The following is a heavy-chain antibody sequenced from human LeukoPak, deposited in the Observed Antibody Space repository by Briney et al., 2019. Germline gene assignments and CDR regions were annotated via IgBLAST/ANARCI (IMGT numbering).Heavy chain of an antibody. D-gene: IGHD2-2*03. V-gene: IGHV3-74*01. J-gene: IGHJ4*02. CDR1: GFTFSSFG. CDR3: ARDGYLAVDY. CDR2: INSDGSST. Sequence: GGTLRLSCAASGFTFSSFGMSWVRQAPGKGLVWVSRINSDGSSTSYADSVKGRFTISRDNAKNPLYLQMNSLRAEDTAVYYCARDGYLAVDYWGQGTLVTVSS.